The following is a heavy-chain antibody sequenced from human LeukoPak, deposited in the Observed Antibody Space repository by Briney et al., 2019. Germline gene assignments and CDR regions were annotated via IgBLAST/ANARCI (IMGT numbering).Heavy chain of an antibody. CDR1: GFTFRNYW. J-gene: IGHJ4*02. CDR3: ARDVGGDLDY. V-gene: IGHV3-7*03. Sequence: GGSLRLSCAVSGFTFRNYWMAWVRQAPGKGLEWVANIRGDEGDKNSVDSVKGRFTISRDNAKNPLYLQMNSLRAEDTAVYYCARDVGGDLDYWGQGTLVTVSS. D-gene: IGHD2-21*02. CDR2: IRGDEGDK.